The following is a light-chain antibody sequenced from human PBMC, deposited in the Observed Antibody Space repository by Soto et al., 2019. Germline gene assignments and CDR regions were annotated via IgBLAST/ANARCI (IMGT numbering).Light chain of an antibody. J-gene: IGLJ2*01. CDR3: CSYAGSYTFYVV. CDR2: DVS. V-gene: IGLV2-11*01. CDR1: SSDVGGYNY. Sequence: QSALTQPRSVSGSPGQSVTISCTGTSSDVGGYNYVSWYQQHPGKAPKLMIYDVSKRPSGVPDRFSGSKSGNTASLTISGLQAEDDADYYCCSYAGSYTFYVVFGGGTKLTVL.